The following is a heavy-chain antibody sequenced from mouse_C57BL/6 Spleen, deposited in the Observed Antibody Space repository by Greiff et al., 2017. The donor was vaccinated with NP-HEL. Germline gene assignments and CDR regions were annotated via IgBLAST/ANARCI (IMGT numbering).Heavy chain of an antibody. J-gene: IGHJ2*01. CDR1: GYTFTSYW. V-gene: IGHV1-59*01. D-gene: IGHD4-1*01. CDR3: ARANWDFDY. CDR2: IDPSDSYT. Sequence: QVQLQQPGAELVRPGTSVKLSCKASGYTFTSYWMHWVKQRPGQGLEWIGVIDPSDSYTNYNQKFKGKATLTVDTSSSTAYMQLSSLTSEDSAVYDCARANWDFDYWGQGTTLTVSS.